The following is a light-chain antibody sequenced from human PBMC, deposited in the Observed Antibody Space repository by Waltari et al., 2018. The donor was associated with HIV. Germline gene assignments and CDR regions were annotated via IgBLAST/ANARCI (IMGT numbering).Light chain of an antibody. CDR3: SSYTSSSTWV. V-gene: IGLV2-14*01. J-gene: IGLJ3*02. Sequence: QSALTQPASVSGSPGQSITISCTGTSSAVGGYNYVSWYQQHPGKAPKLMIYDVSNRPSGVSNRFSCSKSGNTASLTISGLRAEDEADYYCSSYTSSSTWVFGGGTKLTVL. CDR1: SSAVGGYNY. CDR2: DVS.